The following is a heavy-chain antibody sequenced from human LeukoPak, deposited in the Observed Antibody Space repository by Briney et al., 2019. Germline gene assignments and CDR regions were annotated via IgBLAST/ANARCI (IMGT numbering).Heavy chain of an antibody. CDR2: IYYSGST. Sequence: SETLSLTCAVYGGSFRGYYWTWIRQPPGKGLEWIGSIYYSGSTYYNPSLKSRVTISVDTSKNQFSLKLSSVTAADTAVYYCARLLGYFDFVDYWGQGTLVTVSS. CDR3: ARLLGYFDFVDY. J-gene: IGHJ4*02. V-gene: IGHV4-34*01. CDR1: GGSFRGYY. D-gene: IGHD3-9*01.